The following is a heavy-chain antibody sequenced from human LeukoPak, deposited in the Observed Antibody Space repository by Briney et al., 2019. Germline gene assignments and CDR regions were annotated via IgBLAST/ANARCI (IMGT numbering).Heavy chain of an antibody. Sequence: SETLSLTCTVSGGSISSYYWSWIRQPPGKGLEWIGYIYYSGSTNYNPSLKSRVTISVDTYKNQFSLKLSSVTAADTAVYYCARGGHWPPTANWFDPWGQGTLVTVSS. CDR2: IYYSGST. CDR3: ARGGHWPPTANWFDP. J-gene: IGHJ5*02. CDR1: GGSISSYY. V-gene: IGHV4-59*01.